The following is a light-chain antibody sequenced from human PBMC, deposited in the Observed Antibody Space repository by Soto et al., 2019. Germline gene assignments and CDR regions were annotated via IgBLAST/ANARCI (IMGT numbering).Light chain of an antibody. CDR2: DVS. CDR1: SSDVGGYND. J-gene: IGLJ2*01. V-gene: IGLV2-14*01. Sequence: QSALTQPASVSGSPGQSINISCTGTSSDVGGYNDVSWYQQHPGKAPKLMIYDVSNRPSGVSNRFSGSKSGNTASLTISGLQAEDEADYYCSSYTSSSTIVVFGGGTKLTVL. CDR3: SSYTSSSTIVV.